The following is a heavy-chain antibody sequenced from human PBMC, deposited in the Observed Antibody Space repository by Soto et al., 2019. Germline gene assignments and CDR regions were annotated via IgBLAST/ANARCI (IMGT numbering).Heavy chain of an antibody. CDR2: IDYNGVT. J-gene: IGHJ4*02. D-gene: IGHD2-15*01. Sequence: SETLSLTCTVSGGSIYRSGYYWGWIRQPPGRGLEWIGNIDYNGVTYSNPSLKSRVTISRDTSKNQFSLKLTSVTAADTALYYCGKVLVGATGHTDSDSWGPGTLVTVYS. V-gene: IGHV4-39*01. CDR3: GKVLVGATGHTDSDS. CDR1: GGSIYRSGYY.